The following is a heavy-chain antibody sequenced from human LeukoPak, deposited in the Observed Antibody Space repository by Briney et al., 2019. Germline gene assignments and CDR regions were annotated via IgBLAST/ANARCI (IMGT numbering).Heavy chain of an antibody. CDR1: GYTFTSYA. V-gene: IGHV1-3*01. CDR2: INAGNGNA. J-gene: IGHJ4*02. D-gene: IGHD6-25*01. CDR3: AGVSSGWHGYLDH. Sequence: GASVKVSCKASGYTFTSYAIHWVRQAPGQRLEWMGWINAGNGNATYTQKFQDRVTFTRDTSASTAYMDLSSLRSEDTAVYYCAGVSSGWHGYLDHWGQGTPVTVSS.